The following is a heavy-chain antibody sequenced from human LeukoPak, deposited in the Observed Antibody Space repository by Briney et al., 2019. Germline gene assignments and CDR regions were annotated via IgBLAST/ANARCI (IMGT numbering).Heavy chain of an antibody. CDR1: GDSVSSNSVA. J-gene: IGHJ4*02. CDR3: ARAMGLAAAGHRAFDY. D-gene: IGHD6-13*01. CDR2: TYYRSKWYN. Sequence: SQTLSLTCAISGDSVSSNSVAWSWIRQSPSRGLEWLGRTYYRSKWYNDYAVSVKSRITINPDTSNNQFSLQLNSVTPEDTAVYYCARAMGLAAAGHRAFDYWGQGTLVTVSS. V-gene: IGHV6-1*01.